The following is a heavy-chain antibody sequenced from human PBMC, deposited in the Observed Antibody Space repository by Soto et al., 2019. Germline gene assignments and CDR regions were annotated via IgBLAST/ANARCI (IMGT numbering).Heavy chain of an antibody. Sequence: SETLSLTCNVSGGSISSFYWNWIRQSPGKGLEWIGYISYSGSTNYNPSLKSRVTILGDTSKNQFSLKLSSVTAADTAVYYCARADDKMSTTEYWGQGTLVTVSS. CDR2: ISYSGST. J-gene: IGHJ4*02. CDR3: ARADDKMSTTEY. CDR1: GGSISSFY. V-gene: IGHV4-59*01. D-gene: IGHD1-1*01.